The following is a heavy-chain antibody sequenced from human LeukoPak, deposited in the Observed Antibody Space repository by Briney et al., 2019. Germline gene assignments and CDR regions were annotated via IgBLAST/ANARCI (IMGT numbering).Heavy chain of an antibody. Sequence: KPGGSLRLSCAASGFTFSSYSMNWVRQAPGKGLEWVSSISSSSSYIYYEDSVKGRFTISRDNAKNSLYLQMNSLRAEDTAVYYCVDERYYYDSSGTTQGYWGQGTLVTVSS. D-gene: IGHD3-22*01. CDR2: ISSSSSYI. CDR1: GFTFSSYS. V-gene: IGHV3-21*01. J-gene: IGHJ4*02. CDR3: VDERYYYDSSGTTQGY.